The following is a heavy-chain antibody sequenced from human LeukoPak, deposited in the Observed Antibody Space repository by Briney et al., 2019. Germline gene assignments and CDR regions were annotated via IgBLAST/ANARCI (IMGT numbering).Heavy chain of an antibody. CDR1: GGSISSYY. J-gene: IGHJ4*02. CDR2: IYYSGST. CDR3: ARGPYARTFDY. Sequence: SETLSLTCTVSGGSISSYYWSWIRQPPGKGLEWIGYIYYSGSTNYNPSLKSRVTISVDTSKNQFSLKLSSVTAADTAVYYCARGPYARTFDYWGQGTLVTVSS. D-gene: IGHD2-2*01. V-gene: IGHV4-59*12.